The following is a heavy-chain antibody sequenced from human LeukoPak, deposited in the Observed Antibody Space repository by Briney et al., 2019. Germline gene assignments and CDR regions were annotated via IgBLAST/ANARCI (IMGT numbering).Heavy chain of an antibody. Sequence: PSETLSLTCTVSGGSMSGHFWSWIRQPPGKGLEWIGYIYYSGSTNYNPSLKSRVTISVDTSKNQFSLMLTSVTAADTAVYYCARGPQVGYCSGGTCYSFDYWGQGTLVTVSS. D-gene: IGHD2-15*01. J-gene: IGHJ4*02. V-gene: IGHV4-59*11. CDR1: GGSMSGHF. CDR3: ARGPQVGYCSGGTCYSFDY. CDR2: IYYSGST.